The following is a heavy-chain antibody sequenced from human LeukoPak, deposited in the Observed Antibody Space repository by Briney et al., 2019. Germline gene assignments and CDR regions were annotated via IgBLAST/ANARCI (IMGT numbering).Heavy chain of an antibody. CDR3: AKQSPRGYLPGGRTDY. V-gene: IGHV3-23*01. CDR2: ISGSGGST. CDR1: GFTFSSYA. Sequence: PGGSLRLSCAASGFTFSSYAMSWVRQAPGKGLEWVSAISGSGGSTYYADSVKGRFTISRDNSKNTLYLQMNSLRAEDTAVYYCAKQSPRGYLPGGRTDYWGQGTLVTVSS. D-gene: IGHD3-22*01. J-gene: IGHJ4*02.